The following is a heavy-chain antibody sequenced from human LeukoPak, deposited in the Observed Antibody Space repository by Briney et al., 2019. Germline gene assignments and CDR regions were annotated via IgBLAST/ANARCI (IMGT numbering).Heavy chain of an antibody. CDR2: ISYDGSNK. Sequence: PGGSLRLSCAASGFTFSSYGMRWVRQAPGKGLEWVAVISYDGSNKYYADSVKGRFTISRDNSKNTLYLQMNSLRAEDTAVYYCARDVPSITMVRGVGHGMDVWGQGTTVTVSS. CDR1: GFTFSSYG. CDR3: ARDVPSITMVRGVGHGMDV. D-gene: IGHD3-10*01. J-gene: IGHJ6*02. V-gene: IGHV3-30*03.